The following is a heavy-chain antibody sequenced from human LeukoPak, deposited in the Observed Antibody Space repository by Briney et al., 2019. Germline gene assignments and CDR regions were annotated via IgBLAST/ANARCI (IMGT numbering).Heavy chain of an antibody. CDR1: LGSLTSYY. D-gene: IGHD4-17*01. Sequence: SETLSLTCTVSLGSLTSYYWSWIRQPPGKGREWIGYIYYSGSTYYNPSLKSRVTISVDTSKNQFSLKLSSVTAADTAVYYCARRMTTVTSRANDAFDIWGQGTMVTVSS. CDR3: ARRMTTVTSRANDAFDI. V-gene: IGHV4-59*06. CDR2: IYYSGST. J-gene: IGHJ3*02.